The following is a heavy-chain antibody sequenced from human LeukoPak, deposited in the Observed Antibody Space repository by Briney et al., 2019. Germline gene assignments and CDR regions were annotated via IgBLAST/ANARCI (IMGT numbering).Heavy chain of an antibody. V-gene: IGHV3-7*01. CDR1: XXTFXXXX. Sequence: SXXXXXXTFXXXXMXWXXXASGXXRXXXXNXXXDGSEKYYVDSVKGRFTISRDNAKNSLYLQMNSLRAEDTAVYYCARGTKNRRGDYGFYGMDVWGQGTTVTVSS. CDR2: XXXDGSEK. CDR3: ARGTKNRRGDYGFYGMDV. D-gene: IGHD4/OR15-4a*01. J-gene: IGHJ6*02.